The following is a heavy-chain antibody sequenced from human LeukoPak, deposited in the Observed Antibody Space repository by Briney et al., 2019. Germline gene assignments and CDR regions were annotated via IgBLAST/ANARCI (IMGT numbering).Heavy chain of an antibody. J-gene: IGHJ5*02. CDR3: ARDGRSGYDFWSGYQPVGDWFDP. CDR1: GYTFTSYG. D-gene: IGHD3-3*01. Sequence: GASVKVSCKASGYTFTSYGISWVRQAPGQGLEWMGWISAYNGNTNYAQKLQGRVTMTTDTSTSTAYMELRSLRSDDTAVYYCARDGRSGYDFWSGYQPVGDWFDPWGQGTLVTVSS. CDR2: ISAYNGNT. V-gene: IGHV1-18*01.